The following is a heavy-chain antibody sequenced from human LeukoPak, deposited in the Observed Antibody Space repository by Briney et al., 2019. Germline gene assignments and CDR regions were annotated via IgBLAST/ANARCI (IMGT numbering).Heavy chain of an antibody. J-gene: IGHJ5*02. CDR2: INPKSGGT. CDR1: AHSFTDYY. CDR3: AEQQLVRLWFDP. D-gene: IGHD6-13*01. V-gene: IGHV1-2*02. Sequence: GASVEVSCQASAHSFTDYYMHWVRQAPGQGLEWMGWINPKSGGTNYAQNFQGRVTMTRDTSISTAYMELSRLRSDDTAVYYCAEQQLVRLWFDPWGQGTLVTVSS.